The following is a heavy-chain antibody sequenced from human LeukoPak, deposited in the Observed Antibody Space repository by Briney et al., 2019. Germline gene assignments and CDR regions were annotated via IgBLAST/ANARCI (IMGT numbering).Heavy chain of an antibody. Sequence: SETLSLTCTVSGGSISSYYWSWIRQPPGKGLEWIGYIYYSGSTNYNPSLKSRVTISVDTSKNQFSLKLSSVTAADTAVYYCASFGAVVDYWGQGTLVTVSS. CDR1: GGSISSYY. CDR2: IYYSGST. J-gene: IGHJ4*02. V-gene: IGHV4-59*01. CDR3: ASFGAVVDY. D-gene: IGHD3-10*01.